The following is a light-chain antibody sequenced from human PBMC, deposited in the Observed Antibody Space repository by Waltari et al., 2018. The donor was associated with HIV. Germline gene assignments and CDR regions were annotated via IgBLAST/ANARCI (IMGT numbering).Light chain of an antibody. CDR2: YDD. J-gene: IGLJ2*01. V-gene: IGLV1-36*01. CDR3: AAWDDSLNGLV. CDR1: SSNIGNNA. Sequence: QSVLTQPPSVSEAPRQQGTISCSGSSSNIGNNAVNSYQQLPGKAPKLLIYYDDLLPSGVSDRFSGSKSGTSASLAISGLQSEDEADYYCAAWDDSLNGLVFGGGTKLTVL.